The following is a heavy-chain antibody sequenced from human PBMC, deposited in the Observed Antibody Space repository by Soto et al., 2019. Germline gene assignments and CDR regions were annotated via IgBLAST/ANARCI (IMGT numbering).Heavy chain of an antibody. V-gene: IGHV3-21*01. CDR2: ISSSSSYI. D-gene: IGHD2-2*01. Sequence: EVQLVESGGGLVKPGGSLRLSCAASGFTFSSYSMNWVRQAPGKGLEWVSSISSSSSYIYYADSVKGRFTISRDNAKNSLYLQMNSLRAEDTAVYYCARGLLSMPEYYFDYWGQGTLVTVSS. CDR3: ARGLLSMPEYYFDY. CDR1: GFTFSSYS. J-gene: IGHJ4*02.